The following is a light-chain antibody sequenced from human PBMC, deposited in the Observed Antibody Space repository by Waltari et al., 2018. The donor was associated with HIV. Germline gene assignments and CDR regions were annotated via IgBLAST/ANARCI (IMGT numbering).Light chain of an antibody. CDR3: QQRSKWPSIT. J-gene: IGKJ5*01. CDR2: DTS. Sequence: EIVLTQSPATLSLSPGERATLSCRASQSLSSYLGWYQQKPGQAPRLLIYDTSNRATGIPARFIGSGSGTDFTLTISSLEPEDSAVYYCQQRSKWPSITFGQGTRLEIK. CDR1: QSLSSY. V-gene: IGKV3-11*01.